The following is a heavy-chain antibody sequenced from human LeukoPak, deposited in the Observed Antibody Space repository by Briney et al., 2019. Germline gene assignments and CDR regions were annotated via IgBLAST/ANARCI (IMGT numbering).Heavy chain of an antibody. CDR2: IHSSVST. CDR1: GVSISSYY. CDR3: ARAHPVLRFLEDLDWFDP. V-gene: IGHV4-4*07. D-gene: IGHD3-3*01. Sequence: PSETLSLTCTVSGVSISSYYWSWIRQPAGKGLEWIGRIHSSVSTNYNPSLKSRVTISVDTSKNQFSLKLSSVTAADTAVYYCARAHPVLRFLEDLDWFDPWGQGTLVTVSS. J-gene: IGHJ5*02.